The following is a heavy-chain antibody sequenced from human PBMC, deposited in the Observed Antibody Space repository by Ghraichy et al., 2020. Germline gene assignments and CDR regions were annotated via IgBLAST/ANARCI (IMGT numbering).Heavy chain of an antibody. V-gene: IGHV3-30*02. J-gene: IGHJ3*02. D-gene: IGHD1-26*01. Sequence: GGSLRLSCAASGFTFSSYGMHWVRQAPGKGLEWVAFIRYDGSNKYYADSVKGRFTISRDNSKNTLYLQMNSLRAEDTAVYYCAKDSGGGSFLGDAFDIWGQGTMVTVSS. CDR1: GFTFSSYG. CDR2: IRYDGSNK. CDR3: AKDSGGGSFLGDAFDI.